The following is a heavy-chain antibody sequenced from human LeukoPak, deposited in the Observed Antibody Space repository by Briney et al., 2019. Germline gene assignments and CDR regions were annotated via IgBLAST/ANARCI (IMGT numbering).Heavy chain of an antibody. D-gene: IGHD3-10*01. CDR2: IYYSGST. Sequence: SETLSLTCTVSGGSISSSSYYWGWIRQPPGKGLEWIGSIYYSGSTYYNPSLKSRVTISVDTSKNQFSLKLSSVTAADTAVYYCARGRMEWAPLRWFGEGDYYYYYMDVWGKGTTVTVSS. J-gene: IGHJ6*03. V-gene: IGHV4-39*07. CDR3: ARGRMEWAPLRWFGEGDYYYYYMDV. CDR1: GGSISSSSYY.